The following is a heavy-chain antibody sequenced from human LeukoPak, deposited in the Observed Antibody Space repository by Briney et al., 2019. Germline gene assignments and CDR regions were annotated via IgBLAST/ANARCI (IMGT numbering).Heavy chain of an antibody. D-gene: IGHD6-13*01. Sequence: ASETLSLTCTVSGGSISSGGYYWSWIRQHPGKGLEWIGYIYYSGSTYYNPSLKSRVTISVDTSKNQFSLKLSSVTAADTAVYYCAREKEAAGIDYWGQGTLVTVSS. CDR3: AREKEAAGIDY. J-gene: IGHJ4*02. CDR1: GGSISSGGYY. CDR2: IYYSGST. V-gene: IGHV4-31*03.